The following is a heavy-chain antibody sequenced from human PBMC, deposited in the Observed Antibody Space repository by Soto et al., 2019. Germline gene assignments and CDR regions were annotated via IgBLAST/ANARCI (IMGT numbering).Heavy chain of an antibody. Sequence: QVQLVQSGAEVKKPGASVKVSCKASGYTFSSYGLSWVRQAPGQGLEWMGWISAYNGNTKYAQKLQGRVTMTTDTSTITAYMERRSLRSDDTAVYYCARDLAFGLVDYWGLGTLVTVSS. V-gene: IGHV1-18*01. CDR3: ARDLAFGLVDY. CDR1: GYTFSSYG. J-gene: IGHJ4*02. D-gene: IGHD3-16*01. CDR2: ISAYNGNT.